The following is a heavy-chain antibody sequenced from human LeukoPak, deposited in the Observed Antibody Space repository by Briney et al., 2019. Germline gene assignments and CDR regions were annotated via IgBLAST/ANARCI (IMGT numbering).Heavy chain of an antibody. D-gene: IGHD6-6*01. J-gene: IGHJ3*02. Sequence: SETLSLTCTVSGGSISSYYWSWIRQPPGKGLEWIGYIYYSGSTNYNPSLKSRVTISVDTSKNQFSLKLSSVTAADTAVYYCARGGWGIAARGAFDIWGQGTMVTVSS. V-gene: IGHV4-59*01. CDR3: ARGGWGIAARGAFDI. CDR1: GGSISSYY. CDR2: IYYSGST.